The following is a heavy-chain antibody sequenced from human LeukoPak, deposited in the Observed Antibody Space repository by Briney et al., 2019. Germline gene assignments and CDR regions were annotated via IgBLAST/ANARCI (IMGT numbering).Heavy chain of an antibody. D-gene: IGHD6-13*01. J-gene: IGHJ4*02. CDR1: GYTFTGYY. V-gene: IGHV1-2*02. Sequence: GASVKVSCKASGYTFTGYYMHWVRQAPGQGLEWMGWINPNSGGTNYAQKFQGRVTMTRDTSTSTVYMELSSLRSEDTAVYYCARDNTAAGPFDYWGQGTLVTVSS. CDR3: ARDNTAAGPFDY. CDR2: INPNSGGT.